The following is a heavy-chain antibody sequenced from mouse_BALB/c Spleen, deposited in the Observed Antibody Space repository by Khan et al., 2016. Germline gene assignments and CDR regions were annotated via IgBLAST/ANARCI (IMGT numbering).Heavy chain of an antibody. V-gene: IGHV14-1*02. CDR3: ARSTATYFDY. Sequence: EVQLQESGAELVRPGALVKLSYKASGFNIKDYYMHWVKQRPEQGLEWIGWIDPENGNTIYDPKFQGKASITADTSSNTAYLQLSSLTSEDTAVYYCARSTATYFDYWGQGTTRTVSS. CDR2: IDPENGNT. CDR1: GFNIKDYY. D-gene: IGHD1-2*01. J-gene: IGHJ2*01.